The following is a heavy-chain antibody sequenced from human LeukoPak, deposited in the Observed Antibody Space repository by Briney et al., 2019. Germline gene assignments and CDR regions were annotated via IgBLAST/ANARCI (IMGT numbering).Heavy chain of an antibody. J-gene: IGHJ3*02. D-gene: IGHD6-19*01. Sequence: GGSLRLSCAASGFTFSSYSMNWVRQAPGKGLEWVSSISSSSSSIYYADSVKGRFTISRGNARNSLYLQVNSLRAEDTAVYYCARDRSSGWDDAFDIWGQGTMVTVSS. CDR3: ARDRSSGWDDAFDI. CDR1: GFTFSSYS. V-gene: IGHV3-21*01. CDR2: ISSSSSSI.